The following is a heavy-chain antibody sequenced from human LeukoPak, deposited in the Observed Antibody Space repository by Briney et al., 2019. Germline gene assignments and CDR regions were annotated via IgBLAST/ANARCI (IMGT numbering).Heavy chain of an antibody. D-gene: IGHD6-19*01. CDR1: GGSFSGYS. CDR2: INQSGST. V-gene: IGHV4-34*01. Sequence: SETLSLTCAVSGGSFSGYSWNWIRQPPGKGLEWIGEINQSGSTKYNPSLKSRVTISIDTSKSQFSMRLNSVTAADTALYYCARCASGGWFFDSWGQGALVTVSS. J-gene: IGHJ5*01. CDR3: ARCASGGWFFDS.